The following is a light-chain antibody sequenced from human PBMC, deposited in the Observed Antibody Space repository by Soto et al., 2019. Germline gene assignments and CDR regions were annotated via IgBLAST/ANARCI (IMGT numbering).Light chain of an antibody. CDR1: SSNIGSYT. Sequence: QSVLAQPPSASGTPGQRVTISCSGSSSNIGSYTVHWFQQLPGAAPKPLIYTTDQRPSRVPDRFSGSKSGTSAFLAISGLQSEDEADYYCAAWDDSLNGHVFGSGTKVTVL. J-gene: IGLJ1*01. CDR2: TTD. CDR3: AAWDDSLNGHV. V-gene: IGLV1-44*01.